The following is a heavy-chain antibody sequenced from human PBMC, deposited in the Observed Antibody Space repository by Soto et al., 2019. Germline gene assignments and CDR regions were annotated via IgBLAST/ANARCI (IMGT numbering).Heavy chain of an antibody. CDR3: ARVDYGGNSSDY. CDR1: GGSISSYY. CDR2: IYYSGST. D-gene: IGHD4-17*01. V-gene: IGHV4-59*01. Sequence: QVQLQESGPGLVKPSETLSLTCTVSGGSISSYYWSWIRQPPGKGLEWIGYIYYSGSTNYNPSLKSRXXIXVIXSKNQCSLKLSSVTAADTAVYYCARVDYGGNSSDYWGQGTLVTVSS. J-gene: IGHJ4*02.